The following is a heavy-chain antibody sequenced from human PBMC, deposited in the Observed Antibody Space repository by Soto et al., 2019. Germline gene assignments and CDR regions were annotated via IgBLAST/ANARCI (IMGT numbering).Heavy chain of an antibody. CDR3: ARDGRGYSYGWENWFDP. Sequence: QGQLVQSGAEVKKPGSSVKVSCKASGGTFSSYAISWVRQAPGQGLEWMGGIIPIFGTANYAQKFQGRVTITGDESPRTAYMELSSLRSEDTAVYYCARDGRGYSYGWENWFDPWGQGTLVTVSS. D-gene: IGHD5-18*01. CDR2: IIPIFGTA. V-gene: IGHV1-69*01. CDR1: GGTFSSYA. J-gene: IGHJ5*02.